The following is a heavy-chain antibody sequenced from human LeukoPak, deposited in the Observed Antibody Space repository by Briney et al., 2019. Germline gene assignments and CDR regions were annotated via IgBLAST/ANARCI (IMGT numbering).Heavy chain of an antibody. J-gene: IGHJ4*02. D-gene: IGHD2-15*01. CDR1: GFSFNSYA. CDR3: VKEWSCSGGSCYSSHDLH. CDR2: ISGSGTFT. Sequence: GGSLRLSCAASGFSFNSYAMSWVRQAPGKGLEWVSAISGSGTFTNYADSVKGRFTISRDNPNNTLSLRMNSLRVEDTAIYYCVKEWSCSGGSCYSSHDLHWGQGTLVTVSS. V-gene: IGHV3-23*01.